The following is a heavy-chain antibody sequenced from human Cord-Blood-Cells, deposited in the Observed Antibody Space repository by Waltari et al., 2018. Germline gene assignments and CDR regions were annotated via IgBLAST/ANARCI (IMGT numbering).Heavy chain of an antibody. Sequence: EVQLVQSGAEVNKPGESLMLSRRGSGSSFTTHWIGWVRQMPGKGLEWMGIIYPGDADTRYSPSCQGQVTISADKSISTAYLQWSSLKASDTAMYYCARRSAMVQGVIDYWGQGTLVTVSS. CDR2: IYPGDADT. CDR1: GSSFTTHW. J-gene: IGHJ4*02. D-gene: IGHD3-10*01. CDR3: ARRSAMVQGVIDY. V-gene: IGHV5-51*01.